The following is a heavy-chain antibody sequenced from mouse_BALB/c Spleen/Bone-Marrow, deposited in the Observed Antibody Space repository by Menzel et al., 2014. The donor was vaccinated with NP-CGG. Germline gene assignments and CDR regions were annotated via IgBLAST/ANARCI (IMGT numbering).Heavy chain of an antibody. D-gene: IGHD2-4*01. CDR3: ARNGYGITTWYFDV. CDR1: GFSLTSYG. J-gene: IGHJ1*01. Sequence: VQLQESGPGLVAPSQSLSITCTVSGFSLTSYGVHWVRQPPGKGLEWLVVILSDGSITYNSALKSRLSISKDNSKSQVFLKMNSLQTDDTAMYYCARNGYGITTWYFDVWGAGTTVTVSS. V-gene: IGHV2-6*02. CDR2: ILSDGSI.